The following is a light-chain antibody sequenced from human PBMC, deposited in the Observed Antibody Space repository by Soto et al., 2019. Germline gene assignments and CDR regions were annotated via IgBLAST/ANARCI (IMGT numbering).Light chain of an antibody. V-gene: IGKV3-20*01. CDR1: QSFTTSQ. CDR2: GAS. CDR3: QQYASSPRT. Sequence: EIVLTQSPGTLSLSPGERATLFCRASQSFTTSQLAWYQQRPGQAPRVLIFGASRRATGIPDRFSGSGSGTDFTLTISRLEPEASAVYYCQQYASSPRTFGQGTKVDIK. J-gene: IGKJ1*01.